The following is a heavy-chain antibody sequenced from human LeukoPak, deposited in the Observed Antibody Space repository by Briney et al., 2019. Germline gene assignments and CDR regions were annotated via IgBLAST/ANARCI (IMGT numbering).Heavy chain of an antibody. V-gene: IGHV4-34*01. CDR1: GGSFSAYY. Sequence: SETLSLTCAVYGGSFSAYYWSWFRQPPGKGLEWIGKTNHSEDRNYNPSRKSRVTMAVDTSKNQFSLKLSSVTAADTAVYYCARNVGWFRFDYWGQGTLVTVSS. D-gene: IGHD2-15*01. J-gene: IGHJ4*02. CDR2: TNHSEDR. CDR3: ARNVGWFRFDY.